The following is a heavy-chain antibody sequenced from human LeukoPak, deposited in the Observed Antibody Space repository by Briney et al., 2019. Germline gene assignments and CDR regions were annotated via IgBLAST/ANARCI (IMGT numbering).Heavy chain of an antibody. V-gene: IGHV1-69*13. J-gene: IGHJ5*02. D-gene: IGHD6-13*01. Sequence: RGASVKVSCKASGGAFSSYAISWVRQAPGQGLEWMGGIIPIFGTANYAQKFQGRVTITADESTSTAYMELSSLRSEDTAVYYCASGEGGQQLARGWFDPWGQGTLVTVSS. CDR1: GGAFSSYA. CDR3: ASGEGGQQLARGWFDP. CDR2: IIPIFGTA.